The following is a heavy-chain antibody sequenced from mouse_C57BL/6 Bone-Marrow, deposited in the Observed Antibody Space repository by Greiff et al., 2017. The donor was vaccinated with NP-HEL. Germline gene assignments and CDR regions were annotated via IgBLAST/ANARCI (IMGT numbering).Heavy chain of an antibody. CDR2: IYPGSGST. CDR1: GYTFTSYW. J-gene: IGHJ3*01. V-gene: IGHV1-55*01. CDR3: ARGYLFAY. D-gene: IGHD2-3*01. Sequence: QVQLQQPGAELVKPGASVKMSCKASGYTFTSYWITWVKQRPGQGLEWIGDIYPGSGSTIYNEKFKSKATLTLDTSSSTAYMQLSSLTSEDSAVYYCARGYLFAYWGQGTLVTVSA.